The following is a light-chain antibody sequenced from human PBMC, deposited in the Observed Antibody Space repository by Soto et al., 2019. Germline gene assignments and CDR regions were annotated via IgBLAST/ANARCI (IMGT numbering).Light chain of an antibody. Sequence: DIQMTQSPSTLSASVGDRVTLTCRASQSISSWLAWYQQKPGKAPKLLIYHAYSLESGVPSRFSGSESGTEFTLTINSLQPDDFATCYCQQYNSYPWTFGQGTKVAIK. CDR1: QSISSW. CDR2: HAY. CDR3: QQYNSYPWT. J-gene: IGKJ1*01. V-gene: IGKV1-5*01.